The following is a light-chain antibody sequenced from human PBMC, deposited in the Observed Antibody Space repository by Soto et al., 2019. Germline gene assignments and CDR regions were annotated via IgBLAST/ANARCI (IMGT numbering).Light chain of an antibody. J-gene: IGKJ4*01. CDR1: QSVSSN. V-gene: IGKV3-15*01. CDR2: GAS. CDR3: QQYNNWPLIT. Sequence: EIVMTQSPATLSVSPGERATLSCRASQSVSSNLAWYQQKPGQAPRLLIYGASTRATGIPAWFSGSGSWTEFTLTISILQSEEFAVYYWQQYNNWPLITFGGGTKVELK.